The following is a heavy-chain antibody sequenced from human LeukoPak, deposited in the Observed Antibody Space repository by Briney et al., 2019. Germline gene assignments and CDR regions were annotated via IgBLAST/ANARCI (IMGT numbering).Heavy chain of an antibody. Sequence: SETLSLTCAVYGGSFRGYYWSWIRQPPGKGLEWIGEINHSGSTNYNPSLKSRVTISVDTSKNQFSLKLSSVTAADTAVYYCARVPIMITFGGVIAYYYYGMDVWGKGTTVTVSS. D-gene: IGHD3-16*02. J-gene: IGHJ6*04. V-gene: IGHV4-34*01. CDR1: GGSFRGYY. CDR2: INHSGST. CDR3: ARVPIMITFGGVIAYYYYGMDV.